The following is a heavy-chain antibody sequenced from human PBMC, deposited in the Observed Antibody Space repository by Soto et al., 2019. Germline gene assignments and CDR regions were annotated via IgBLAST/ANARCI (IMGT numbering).Heavy chain of an antibody. CDR2: ISSSSSTI. CDR3: ARGPHVCAFDI. CDR1: GFTFSSYS. V-gene: IGHV3-48*01. Sequence: GGSLRLSCAASGFTFSSYSMNWVRQAPGKGLEWVSYISSSSSTIYYADSVKGRFTISRDNAKNSLYLQMNSLRAEDTAVYYCARGPHVCAFDIWGQGTMVTVSS. J-gene: IGHJ3*02. D-gene: IGHD3-10*02.